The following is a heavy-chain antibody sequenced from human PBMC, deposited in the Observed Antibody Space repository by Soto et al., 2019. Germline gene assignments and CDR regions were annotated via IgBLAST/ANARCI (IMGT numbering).Heavy chain of an antibody. D-gene: IGHD3-22*01. V-gene: IGHV3-9*02. CDR2: IYRDGGVT. CDR1: GFKAHQYA. CDR3: ATNLYASLPY. J-gene: IGHJ4*02. Sequence: EVQLVESGGGLVQPGRSLRLSCTVSGFKAHQYAMHWVRQAPGKGLEWVSGIYRDGGVTGYADSVKGRFTVSRDNVKTALYLQMNSLRAEDTAVYFCATNLYASLPYLVQGPLVTVSS.